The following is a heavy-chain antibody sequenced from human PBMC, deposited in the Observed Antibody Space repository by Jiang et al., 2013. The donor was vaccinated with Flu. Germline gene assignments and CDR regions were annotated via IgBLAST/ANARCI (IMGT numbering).Heavy chain of an antibody. D-gene: IGHD4-11*01. J-gene: IGHJ6*02. V-gene: IGHV2-70*11. Sequence: KPTQTLTLTCTFSGFSLSTSGMCVSWIRQPPGKALEWLARIDWDDDKYYSTSLKTRLTISKDTSKNQVVLTMTNMDPVDTATYYCARIRLDHDYSSQSYGMDVWGQGTTVTVSS. CDR3: ARIRLDHDYSSQSYGMDV. CDR2: IDWDDDK. CDR1: GFSLSTSGMC.